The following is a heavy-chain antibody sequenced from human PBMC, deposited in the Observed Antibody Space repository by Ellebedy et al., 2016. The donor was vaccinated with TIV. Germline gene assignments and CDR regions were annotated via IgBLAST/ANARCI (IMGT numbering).Heavy chain of an antibody. V-gene: IGHV4-59*01. J-gene: IGHJ4*02. Sequence: SETLSLXXTVSGGSISSYYWSWIRQPPGKGLEWIGYIYYSGSTNYNPSLKSRVTISVDTSKNQFSLKLSSVTAADTAVYYCARGVSSGYYFGYWGQGTLVTVSS. CDR3: ARGVSSGYYFGY. CDR2: IYYSGST. D-gene: IGHD3-22*01. CDR1: GGSISSYY.